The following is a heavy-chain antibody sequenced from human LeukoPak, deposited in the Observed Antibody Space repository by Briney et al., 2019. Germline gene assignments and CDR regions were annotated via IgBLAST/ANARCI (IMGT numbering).Heavy chain of an antibody. J-gene: IGHJ6*03. CDR1: EFTFSSYA. CDR2: ISYDGSNK. V-gene: IGHV3-30*04. Sequence: PGRSLRLSCAASEFTFSSYAMHWVRQAPGKGLEWVTVISYDGSNKYYADSVKGRFTISRDNSKNTLYLQMNSLRAEDTAVYYCARASVGWWHDRPYYMDVWGKGTTVTVSS. D-gene: IGHD2-8*02. CDR3: ARASVGWWHDRPYYMDV.